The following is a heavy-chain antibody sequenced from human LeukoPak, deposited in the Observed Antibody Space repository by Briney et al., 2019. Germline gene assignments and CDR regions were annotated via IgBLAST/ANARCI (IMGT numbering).Heavy chain of an antibody. CDR2: IWYDGSNK. CDR3: AREKTNPDAFDI. V-gene: IGHV3-33*01. J-gene: IGHJ3*02. D-gene: IGHD1-1*01. CDR1: GFTFSSHA. Sequence: GGSLRLSCAVSGFTFSSHAMHWVRQAPGKGLEWVALIWYDGSNKYYADSVKGRFTISRDNSKNTLYLQMNSLRAEDTAVYSCAREKTNPDAFDIWGQGTMVTVSS.